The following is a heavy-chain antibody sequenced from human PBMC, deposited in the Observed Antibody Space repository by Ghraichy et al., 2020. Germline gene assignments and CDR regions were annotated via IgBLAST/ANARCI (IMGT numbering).Heavy chain of an antibody. V-gene: IGHV1-8*01. CDR3: ARLASNYDFWSGYPDY. D-gene: IGHD3-3*01. Sequence: GWMNPNSGNTVYAQKFQGRVTMTRTTSISTAYMKLSSLRSEYTALYYCARLASNYDFWSGYPDYWGQGTLVTFSS. CDR2: MNPNSGNT. J-gene: IGHJ4*02.